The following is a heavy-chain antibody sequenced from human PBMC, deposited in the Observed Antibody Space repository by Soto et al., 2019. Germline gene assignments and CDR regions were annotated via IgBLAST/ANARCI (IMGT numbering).Heavy chain of an antibody. CDR3: ARLASGYDFSDY. D-gene: IGHD5-12*01. CDR2: ISTSSTYI. J-gene: IGHJ4*02. CDR1: GFTFSRYS. V-gene: IGHV3-21*01. Sequence: EVQLAESGGDLVKPGGSLRLSCAASGFTFSRYSMDWVRQAPGKGLEWVASISTSSTYIYYADSVKGRFTISRDNASNPLYLQMNSLRAEDTAVYYCARLASGYDFSDYWGQGTLVAVSS.